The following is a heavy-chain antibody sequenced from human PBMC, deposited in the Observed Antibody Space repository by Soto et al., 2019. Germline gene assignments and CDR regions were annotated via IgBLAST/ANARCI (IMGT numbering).Heavy chain of an antibody. CDR3: ARDGYSYGYGYYYYGMDV. CDR1: GFTFSSYS. V-gene: IGHV3-21*01. D-gene: IGHD5-18*01. CDR2: ISSSSSYI. J-gene: IGHJ6*02. Sequence: GGSLRLSCAASGFTFSSYSMNWVRQAPGKXLEWVSSISSSSSYIYYADSVKGRFTISRDNAKNSLYLQMNSLRAEDTAVYYCARDGYSYGYGYYYYGMDVWGQGTTVTVSS.